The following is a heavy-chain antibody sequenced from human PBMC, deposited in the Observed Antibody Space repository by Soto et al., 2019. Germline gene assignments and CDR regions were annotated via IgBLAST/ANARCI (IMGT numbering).Heavy chain of an antibody. D-gene: IGHD5-12*01. CDR1: GLTFSSYS. Sequence: EVQLVESGGGLVQRGGSLRLSCAASGLTFSSYSMNWVRQAPGKGLEWVSYISSSSSTIYYADSVKGRFTISRDNAKNSLYLQKKSLRAEDTGVYYCACGEEARYDGYGLDVWGQGTTVTVSS. V-gene: IGHV3-48*01. J-gene: IGHJ6*02. CDR2: ISSSSSTI. CDR3: ACGEEARYDGYGLDV.